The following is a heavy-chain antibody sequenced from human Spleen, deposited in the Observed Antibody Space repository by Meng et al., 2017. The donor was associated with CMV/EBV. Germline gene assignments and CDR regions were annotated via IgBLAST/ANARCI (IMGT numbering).Heavy chain of an antibody. V-gene: IGHV4-39*07. CDR2: VYYTGST. Sequence: GSLRLSCTVSGASISSSNSYWGWIRQPPGTGLEWIGNVYYTGSTYYKPSLKSRVTISVDTSKNQFSLKLSSVTAADTAVYYCARNSPYYSGSSGYLGVDYWGQGTLVTVSS. J-gene: IGHJ4*02. D-gene: IGHD3-22*01. CDR1: GASISSSNSY. CDR3: ARNSPYYSGSSGYLGVDY.